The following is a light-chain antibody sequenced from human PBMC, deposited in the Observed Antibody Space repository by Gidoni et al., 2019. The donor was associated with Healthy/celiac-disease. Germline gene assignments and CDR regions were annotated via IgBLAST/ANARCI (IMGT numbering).Light chain of an antibody. Sequence: DIQMTQYPSSLSASVGDRVTITCRASQSISSYLNWYQQKPGKAPQLLIYAASSLQSGVPSRFSGSGSGTDFTLTISSLQPEDFATYYCQQSYRTPLTFGGXTKVEIK. J-gene: IGKJ4*01. CDR2: AAS. V-gene: IGKV1-39*01. CDR1: QSISSY. CDR3: QQSYRTPLT.